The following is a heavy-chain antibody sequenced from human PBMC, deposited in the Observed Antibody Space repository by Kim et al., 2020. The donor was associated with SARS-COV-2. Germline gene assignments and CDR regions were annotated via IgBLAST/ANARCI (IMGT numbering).Heavy chain of an antibody. CDR1: GFTFSSYS. CDR2: ISSSSSTI. J-gene: IGHJ3*02. CDR3: ARGGVVVVTAHAFDI. D-gene: IGHD2-21*02. Sequence: GGSLRLSCAASGFTFSSYSMNWVRQAPGKGLEWVSYISSSSSTIYYADSVKGRFTISRDNAKNSLYLQMNSLRAEDTAVYYCARGGVVVVTAHAFDIWGQGTMVTVSS. V-gene: IGHV3-48*04.